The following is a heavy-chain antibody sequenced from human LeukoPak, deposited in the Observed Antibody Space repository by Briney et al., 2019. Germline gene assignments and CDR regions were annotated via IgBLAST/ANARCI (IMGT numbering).Heavy chain of an antibody. Sequence: GGSLRLSCAASGFTVSSNYMSWVRQAPGKGLEWVSVIYSGGSTYYADSVKGRSTISRDNSKNTLYLQMNSLRAEDTAVYYCARSFVERYCSSTSCYLSPYYFDYWGQGTLVTVSS. J-gene: IGHJ4*02. D-gene: IGHD2-2*01. V-gene: IGHV3-66*02. CDR1: GFTVSSNY. CDR3: ARSFVERYCSSTSCYLSPYYFDY. CDR2: IYSGGST.